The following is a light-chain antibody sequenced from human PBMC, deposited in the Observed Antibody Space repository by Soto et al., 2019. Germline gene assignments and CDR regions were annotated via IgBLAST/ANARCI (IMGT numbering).Light chain of an antibody. V-gene: IGKV1-5*01. CDR2: DAS. CDR1: QNIDSR. J-gene: IGKJ3*01. Sequence: DIQMAQSPSTLSASVGDRVTITCRASQNIDSRLAWYQQKPGKAPKLLVYDASTLERGVTSTFSGSGSGTDFTLTISSLQPEDFATYYCQQHNSFSLLTFGPGTKVETK. CDR3: QQHNSFSLLT.